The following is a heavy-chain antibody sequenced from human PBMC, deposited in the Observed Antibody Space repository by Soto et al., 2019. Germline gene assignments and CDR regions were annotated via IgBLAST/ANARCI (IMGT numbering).Heavy chain of an antibody. D-gene: IGHD1-26*01. CDR2: ISHSGTS. CDR1: GDSINSHTHY. Sequence: PSETLSLTCTVSGDSINSHTHYWTWIRQHPGKGLEYIGYISHSGTSYYNPSLQSRVTMSADTSKRQFSLRLSSVTAADTATYYSARQGRIVQDFDYWGQGALVTVS. V-gene: IGHV4-31*03. J-gene: IGHJ4*02. CDR3: ARQGRIVQDFDY.